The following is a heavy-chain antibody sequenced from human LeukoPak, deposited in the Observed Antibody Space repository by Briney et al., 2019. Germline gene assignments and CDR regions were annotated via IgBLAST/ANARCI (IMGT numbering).Heavy chain of an antibody. D-gene: IGHD3-22*01. V-gene: IGHV3-23*01. Sequence: PGGSLRLSCAASGFTFSSYAMSWVRQAPGKGLEWVSAISGSGGSTYYADSVKGRFTISRDNSKNTLYLQMNSLRAEDTAVYYCAKAAEVITGFNYYCYYYMDVWGKGTTVTVSS. CDR2: ISGSGGST. CDR3: AKAAEVITGFNYYCYYYMDV. J-gene: IGHJ6*03. CDR1: GFTFSSYA.